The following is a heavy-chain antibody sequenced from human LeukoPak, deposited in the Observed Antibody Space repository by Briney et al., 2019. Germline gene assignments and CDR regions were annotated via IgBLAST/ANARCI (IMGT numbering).Heavy chain of an antibody. CDR1: GFTFSSYS. CDR3: AKSWLVPYYFDY. J-gene: IGHJ4*02. D-gene: IGHD6-6*01. V-gene: IGHV3-21*01. Sequence: GGSLRLSCAASGFTFSSYSMNWVRQAPGKGLEWVSSISSSSSYIYYADSVKGRFTISRDNAKNSLYLQMNSLRAEDTAVYYCAKSWLVPYYFDYWGQGTLVTVSS. CDR2: ISSSSSYI.